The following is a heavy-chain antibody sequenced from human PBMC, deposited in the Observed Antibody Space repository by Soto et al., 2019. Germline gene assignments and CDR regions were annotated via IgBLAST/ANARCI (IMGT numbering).Heavy chain of an antibody. V-gene: IGHV5-51*01. J-gene: IGHJ6*02. Sequence: EVQLVQSGAEVKKPGESLKISCKGSGYSFTSYWIGWVRQMPGKGLEWMGIIYPGDSDTRYSPSFQGQVTISADKSVNTTYLQWRSLKASDTAMYYCARLPNIAARPLYGMDVWGQGTTVTVSS. D-gene: IGHD6-6*01. CDR1: GYSFTSYW. CDR3: ARLPNIAARPLYGMDV. CDR2: IYPGDSDT.